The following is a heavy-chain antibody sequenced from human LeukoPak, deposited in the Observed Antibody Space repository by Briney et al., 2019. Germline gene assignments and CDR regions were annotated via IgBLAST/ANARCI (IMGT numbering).Heavy chain of an antibody. CDR2: IYDNGSP. V-gene: IGHV4-59*08. Sequence: PSETLSLTCTISGGSTTVFYWSWVRQTPGKELEWIGDIYDNGSPRYNPSLKSRVTISVDTSKNQFSLKLSSVTAADTAVYYCARSSSSHRAWFDPWGQGTLVTVSS. CDR1: GGSTTVFY. CDR3: ARSSSSHRAWFDP. J-gene: IGHJ5*02. D-gene: IGHD6-6*01.